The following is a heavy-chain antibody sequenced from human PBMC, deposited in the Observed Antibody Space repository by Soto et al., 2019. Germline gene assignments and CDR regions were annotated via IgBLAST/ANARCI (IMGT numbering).Heavy chain of an antibody. D-gene: IGHD1-26*01. CDR3: ARKGDTYYYAMDV. CDR1: GFSLSNAKMG. J-gene: IGHJ6*02. CDR2: IFSNDEE. V-gene: IGHV2-26*01. Sequence: QVTLKESGPVLVKPTETLTLTCAVSGFSLSNAKMGVSWIRQPPGKALEWLAHIFSNDEESYSTSLKSRPTISKDTSKSQVVLTMTDMDPVDTATYYCARKGDTYYYAMDVWGHGITVTVSS.